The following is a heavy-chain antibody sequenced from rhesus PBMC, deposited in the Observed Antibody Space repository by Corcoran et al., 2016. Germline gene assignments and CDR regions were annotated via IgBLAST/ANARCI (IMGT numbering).Heavy chain of an antibody. D-gene: IGHD6-31*01. V-gene: IGHV4-165*02. CDR3: ATSYFSGWYIDY. Sequence: QVQPQESGTGLVKPSEILPFTCSVSGGPISGYNCNWIRQTPGKGLECIGYIGGGSGSTYYNPSLTSRFTISTDTSKNQFSLKLNAVTAADTAVYYCATSYFSGWYIDYWGQGVLVTVSS. CDR2: IGGGSGST. CDR1: GGPISGYN. J-gene: IGHJ4*01.